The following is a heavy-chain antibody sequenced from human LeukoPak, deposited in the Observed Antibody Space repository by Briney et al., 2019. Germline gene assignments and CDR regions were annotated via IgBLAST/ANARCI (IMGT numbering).Heavy chain of an antibody. CDR2: FSAYNGNT. CDR3: ARDHDYGDYLYYFDY. J-gene: IGHJ4*02. V-gene: IGHV1-18*01. CDR1: GYTFTSYV. D-gene: IGHD4-17*01. Sequence: ASVKVSCKACGYTFTSYVISWVRQAPGEGLGWMGWFSAYNGNTNHAQKLRGRVTMATDTSTRTAYMELRSLRSDDTTVYYCARDHDYGDYLYYFDYWGQGTLVTVSS.